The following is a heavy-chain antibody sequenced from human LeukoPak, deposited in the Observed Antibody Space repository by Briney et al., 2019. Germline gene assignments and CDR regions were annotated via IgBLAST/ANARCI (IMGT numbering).Heavy chain of an antibody. V-gene: IGHV4-61*02. D-gene: IGHD3-9*01. CDR1: GGSISSGSYY. CDR2: IYTSGST. J-gene: IGHJ4*02. CDR3: ARNRYFDWLGDDY. Sequence: SSETLSLTCTVSGGSISSGSYYWSWIRQPAGKGLEWIGRIYTSGSTNYNPSLKSRVTISVDTSKNQFSLKLSSVTAADTAVYYCARNRYFDWLGDDYWGQGTLVTVSS.